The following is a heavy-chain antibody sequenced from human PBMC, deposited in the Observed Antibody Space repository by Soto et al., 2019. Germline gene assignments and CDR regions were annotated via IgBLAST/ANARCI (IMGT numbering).Heavy chain of an antibody. V-gene: IGHV1-69*12. Sequence: QVQLVQSGAEVKKPGSSVKVSCKASGGTFSSYAISWVRQAPGQGLEWMGGIIPIFGTANYAKKFQGRVKISADEATSTAYMELSSLRSEDTAVYYWARVGSGPHNGYWGEGTLVTVSS. J-gene: IGHJ4*02. CDR1: GGTFSSYA. CDR2: IIPIFGTA. D-gene: IGHD6-19*01. CDR3: ARVGSGPHNGY.